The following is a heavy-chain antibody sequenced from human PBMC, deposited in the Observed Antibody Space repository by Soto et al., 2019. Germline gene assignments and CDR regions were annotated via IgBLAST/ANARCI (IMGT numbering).Heavy chain of an antibody. CDR3: ASLAYCNSTSCLLYMDY. V-gene: IGHV3-7*01. CDR1: GFTFGSYW. D-gene: IGHD2-2*01. Sequence: GGSLRLSCAASGFTFGSYWMSWVRQAPGKGLEWVANIKQDGTEKYCVDSVKGRFTISRDNAKNSLYLQMSGLKAEDTAVYYWASLAYCNSTSCLLYMDYWGQGTLVTVSS. CDR2: IKQDGTEK. J-gene: IGHJ4*02.